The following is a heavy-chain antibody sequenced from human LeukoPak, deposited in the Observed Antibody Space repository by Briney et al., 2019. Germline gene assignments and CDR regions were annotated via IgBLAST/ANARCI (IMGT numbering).Heavy chain of an antibody. CDR1: GGSISSYY. CDR3: ASIPTHYYDSSGAFDI. J-gene: IGHJ3*02. Sequence: SETLSLTCTVSGGSISSYYWSWIRQPPGKGLEWIGYTYYSGSTNYNPSLKSRVTISVDTSKNQFSLKLSSVTAADTAVYYCASIPTHYYDSSGAFDIWGQGTMVTVSS. D-gene: IGHD3-22*01. CDR2: TYYSGST. V-gene: IGHV4-59*08.